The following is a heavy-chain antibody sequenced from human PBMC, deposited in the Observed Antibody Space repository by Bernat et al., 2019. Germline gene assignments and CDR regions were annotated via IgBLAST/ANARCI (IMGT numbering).Heavy chain of an antibody. CDR1: GFTFSDYY. CDR2: ISSSSSYT. CDR3: ARVGSGSYYFPYYYYYGMDV. D-gene: IGHD3-10*01. Sequence: QVQLVESGGGLVKPGGSLRLSCAASGFTFSDYYMSWIRQAPGKGLEWVSYISSSSSYTYYADSVKGRFTISRDNAKNSLYLQMNSLRAEDTAVYYCARVGSGSYYFPYYYYYGMDVWGQGTTVTVSS. J-gene: IGHJ6*02. V-gene: IGHV3-11*06.